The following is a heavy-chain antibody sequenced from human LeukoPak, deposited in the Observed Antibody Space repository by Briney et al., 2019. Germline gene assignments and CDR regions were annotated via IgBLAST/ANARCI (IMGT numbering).Heavy chain of an antibody. J-gene: IGHJ4*02. CDR1: GFTFSSYA. V-gene: IGHV3-30*04. CDR3: ARDRNAPAKYFFDY. D-gene: IGHD1-1*01. Sequence: GGSLRLSCAASGFTFSSYAMHWVRQAPGRGLEWVAVISNDGRDKHYADSVKGRFTFSRDNSKNTVYLQMNSLRTEDTAMYYCARDRNAPAKYFFDYWGQGTLVTVSS. CDR2: ISNDGRDK.